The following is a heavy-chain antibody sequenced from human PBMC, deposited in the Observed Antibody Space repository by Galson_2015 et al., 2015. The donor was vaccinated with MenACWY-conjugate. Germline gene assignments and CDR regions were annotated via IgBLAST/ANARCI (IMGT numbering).Heavy chain of an antibody. CDR2: IKQDGREK. V-gene: IGHV3-7*03. Sequence: SLRLSCAVSGFTFGSYWMSWVRQAPGKGLEWVANIKQDGREKNYVDSVKGRFTISRDNADNSVYLQMDSPRVEDTAVYYCARDTRGHFDYWGQGTLVTFSS. J-gene: IGHJ4*02. CDR1: GFTFGSYW. CDR3: ARDTRGHFDY.